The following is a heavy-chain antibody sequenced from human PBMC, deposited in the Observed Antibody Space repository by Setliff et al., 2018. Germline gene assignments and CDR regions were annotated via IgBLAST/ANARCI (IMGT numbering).Heavy chain of an antibody. Sequence: GPTLVNPTQTLTLTCTFSGFSLSTSGVGVGWIRQPPGKALEWLALIYWNDDKRYSPSLKSRLTITKDTSKNQVVLTMTNMDPVDTATYYCALLYYYGSGSNHWGQGTLVTVSS. CDR3: ALLYYYGSGSNH. V-gene: IGHV2-5*01. CDR1: GFSLSTSGVG. CDR2: IYWNDDK. J-gene: IGHJ4*02. D-gene: IGHD3-10*01.